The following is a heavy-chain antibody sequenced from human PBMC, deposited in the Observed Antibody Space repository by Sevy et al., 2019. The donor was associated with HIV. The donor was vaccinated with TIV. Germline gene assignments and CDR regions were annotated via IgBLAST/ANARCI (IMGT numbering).Heavy chain of an antibody. CDR2: IYHSGST. Sequence: SETLSLTCAVSVYSISSGYYWGWIRQPPGKGLEWIGSIYHSGSTYYNPSLKSRVTISVDTSKNQFSLKLSSVTAADTAVYYCARPSPSAFDIWGQGTMVTVSS. J-gene: IGHJ3*02. CDR3: ARPSPSAFDI. V-gene: IGHV4-38-2*01. CDR1: VYSISSGYY.